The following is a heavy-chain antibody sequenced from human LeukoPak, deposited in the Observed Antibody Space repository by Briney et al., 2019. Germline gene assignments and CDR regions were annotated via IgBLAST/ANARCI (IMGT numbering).Heavy chain of an antibody. D-gene: IGHD2-15*01. J-gene: IGHJ5*02. CDR1: GFTFMSYA. CDR3: ATDPRGGYCSGGSCHPNWFDP. V-gene: IGHV3-64*04. CDR2: ITSNGVGK. Sequence: GGSLRLSCTASGFTFMSYAMHWVRQAPGKGLEYVSSITSNGVGKYYAGSVEGRFSISRDNSKNTLYLQMNSLRAEDPAVYYCATDPRGGYCSGGSCHPNWFDPWGQGTLVTVSS.